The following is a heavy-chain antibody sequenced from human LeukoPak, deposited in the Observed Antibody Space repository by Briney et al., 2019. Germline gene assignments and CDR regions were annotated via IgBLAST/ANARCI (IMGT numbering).Heavy chain of an antibody. CDR2: ISGTGGST. D-gene: IGHD3-22*01. V-gene: IGHV3-23*01. CDR1: GFTFSSYG. J-gene: IGHJ4*02. Sequence: PGGSLRLSCAASGFTFSSYGMSWVRQAPGKGLEWVSSISGTGGSTYYADSVKGRSTISRDNSKNTLYLQMNSLRAEDTAVYYCAKNSMIVVVSESLDYWGQGTLVTVSS. CDR3: AKNSMIVVVSESLDY.